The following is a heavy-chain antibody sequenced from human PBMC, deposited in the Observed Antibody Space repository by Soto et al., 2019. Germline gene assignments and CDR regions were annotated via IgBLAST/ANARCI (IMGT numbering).Heavy chain of an antibody. D-gene: IGHD6-13*01. CDR3: ARGRKGYSSSWCVVVD. V-gene: IGHV4-34*01. CDR1: GGSFSGYC. Sequence: QVQLQQWGAGLLKPSETLSLTCAVYGGSFSGYCWCWIRQPPGKGLEWLGEITHSGSSNYNPSLKSRVTISVDTSKNQFSLTLNSVTAADTAVYYCARGRKGYSSSWCVVVDWGQGTLVTVSS. CDR2: ITHSGSS. J-gene: IGHJ4*02.